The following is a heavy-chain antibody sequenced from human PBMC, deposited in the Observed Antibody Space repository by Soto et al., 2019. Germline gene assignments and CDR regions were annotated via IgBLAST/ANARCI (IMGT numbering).Heavy chain of an antibody. Sequence: EGTRRFSGAPSGFTFMSYGMDVSRRAPCQGLERVAVLAYDGINKYYADSVKGRFTISRDNSKNTLYLQMNSLRAEDTAVYYCAKGDSSGSPLDYWGQGTLVNVSS. V-gene: IGHV3-30*18. J-gene: IGHJ4*02. CDR2: LAYDGINK. CDR1: GFTFMSYG. CDR3: AKGDSSGSPLDY. D-gene: IGHD3-22*01.